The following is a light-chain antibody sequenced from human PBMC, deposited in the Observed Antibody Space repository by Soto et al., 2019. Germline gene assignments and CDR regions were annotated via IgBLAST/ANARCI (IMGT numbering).Light chain of an antibody. J-gene: IGKJ5*01. Sequence: EMVMTHSPASLPASLWERSTLSFRASQSVSSNLAWYQQKPGQAPRLLIYGASTRATGFPARFSGSRSGTEFTLTISSLQSEDFAIYYCQHYDNWPITFGQGTRL. V-gene: IGKV3-15*01. CDR1: QSVSSN. CDR2: GAS. CDR3: QHYDNWPIT.